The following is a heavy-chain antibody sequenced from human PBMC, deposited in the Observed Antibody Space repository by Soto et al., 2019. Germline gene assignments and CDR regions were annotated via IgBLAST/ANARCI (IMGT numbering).Heavy chain of an antibody. CDR1: GFNFDDYA. CDR3: AKAQPPRGYSYAIDY. CDR2: INWDGGDK. V-gene: IGHV3-9*01. J-gene: IGHJ4*02. D-gene: IGHD2-2*03. Sequence: EVQLVESGGDLVQPGRSLRLSCAASGFNFDDYAMHWVRQAPGKGLEWVSGINWDGGDKGHAHSVKGRFTISRDNAKNSLYLQMNSLRVEDTALYYCAKAQPPRGYSYAIDYWGQGTLVTVSS.